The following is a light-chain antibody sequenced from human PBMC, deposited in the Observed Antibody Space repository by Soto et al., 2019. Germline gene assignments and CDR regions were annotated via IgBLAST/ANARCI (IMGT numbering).Light chain of an antibody. CDR2: SAS. V-gene: IGKV1-9*01. Sequence: DIQLTQSPSFLSASVGDRVTITCRASQDISSYLAWYQQRPGKVPRFLTHSASTLQSGVPSRFSATGSWTTFTLTISSLQPEDIATYYCQPLNRFPRTFGQGTKVEV. CDR3: QPLNRFPRT. J-gene: IGKJ1*01. CDR1: QDISSY.